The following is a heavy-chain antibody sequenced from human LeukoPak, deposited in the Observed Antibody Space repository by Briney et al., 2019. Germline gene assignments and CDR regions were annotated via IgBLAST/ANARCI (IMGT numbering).Heavy chain of an antibody. V-gene: IGHV4-61*02. CDR1: GGSISSGSYY. CDR2: IYTSGST. CDR3: ARERAYYDILPRWFDP. J-gene: IGHJ5*02. Sequence: SQTLSPTCTVSGGSISSGSYYWNWIRQPAGKGLEWIGRIYTSGSTNYNTSLKSRVTISVDTSKNQFSLKLNSVTAADTAVYFCARERAYYDILPRWFDPWGQGILVTVSS. D-gene: IGHD3-9*01.